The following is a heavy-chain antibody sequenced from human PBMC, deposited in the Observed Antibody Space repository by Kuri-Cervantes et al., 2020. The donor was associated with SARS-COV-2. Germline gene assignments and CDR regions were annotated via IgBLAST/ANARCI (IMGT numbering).Heavy chain of an antibody. J-gene: IGHJ4*02. Sequence: ASVKVSCKASGYTFTSYGISWVRQAPGQGLEWMGWISAYNGNTNYAQKLQGRVTMTTDTSTSTAYMELRSLRSDDTAVYYCARGRETYDFWSCYYHHSMSDYWGQGTLVTVSS. CDR2: ISAYNGNT. D-gene: IGHD3-3*01. V-gene: IGHV1-18*01. CDR1: GYTFTSYG. CDR3: ARGRETYDFWSCYYHHSMSDY.